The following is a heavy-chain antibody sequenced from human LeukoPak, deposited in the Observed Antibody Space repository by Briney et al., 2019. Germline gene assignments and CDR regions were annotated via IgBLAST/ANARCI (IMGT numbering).Heavy chain of an antibody. Sequence: SETLSLTCAVYGGSFRGYYWSWVRQPPGKGLEWIGEINHSGSTNYNPSLKSRVTISVDTSKNQFSLKLSSVTAADTAVYYCAREPRGYSYGSGIDYWGQGTLVTVSS. CDR1: GGSFRGYY. CDR2: INHSGST. CDR3: AREPRGYSYGSGIDY. J-gene: IGHJ4*02. V-gene: IGHV4-34*01. D-gene: IGHD5-18*01.